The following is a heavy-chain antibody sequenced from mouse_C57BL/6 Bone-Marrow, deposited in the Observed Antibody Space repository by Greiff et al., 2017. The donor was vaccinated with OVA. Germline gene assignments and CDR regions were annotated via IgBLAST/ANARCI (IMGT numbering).Heavy chain of an antibody. CDR3: ASNYVSSYWYFDV. Sequence: VQLQQSGAELVKPGASVKLSCKASGYTFTSYWMHWVKQRPGQGLEWIGMIHPNSGSTNYNEKFKSKATLTVDKSSSTAYMQLSSLTSEDSAVYYCASNYVSSYWYFDVWGTGTTVTVSS. V-gene: IGHV1-64*01. CDR2: IHPNSGST. J-gene: IGHJ1*03. CDR1: GYTFTSYW. D-gene: IGHD1-1*01.